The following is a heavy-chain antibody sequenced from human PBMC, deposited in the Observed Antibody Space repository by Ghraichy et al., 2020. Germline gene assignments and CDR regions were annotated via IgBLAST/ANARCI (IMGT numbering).Heavy chain of an antibody. J-gene: IGHJ6*02. V-gene: IGHV3-30*18. CDR1: RFSFSSFG. CDR3: AKDDGVTIAVPALGYFGLDV. CDR2: ISFDGSNK. D-gene: IGHD2-2*01. Sequence: GGSLRLSCAASRFSFSSFGMHWVRQAPGKGLEWVAVISFDGSNKYYADSVKGRFTISRDNPKNTLYLQMNSLRTEDTAVYYCAKDDGVTIAVPALGYFGLDVWGQGTTVTVSS.